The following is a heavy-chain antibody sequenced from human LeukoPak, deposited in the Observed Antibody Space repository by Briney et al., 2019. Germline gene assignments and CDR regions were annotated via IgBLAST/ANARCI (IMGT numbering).Heavy chain of an antibody. CDR3: ARDRYYYDSSGYYYFDY. CDR1: GGSISSSSYY. J-gene: IGHJ4*02. Sequence: SETLSLTCTVSGGSISSSSYYWGWIRQPPGKGLEWIGSIYYSGSTYYNPSLKSRVTISVDTSKNQFSLKLSSVTAADTAVYYCARDRYYYDSSGYYYFDYWGQGTLVTVSS. V-gene: IGHV4-39*07. CDR2: IYYSGST. D-gene: IGHD3-22*01.